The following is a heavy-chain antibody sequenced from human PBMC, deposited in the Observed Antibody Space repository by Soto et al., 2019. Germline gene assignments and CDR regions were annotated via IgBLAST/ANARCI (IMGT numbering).Heavy chain of an antibody. D-gene: IGHD3-16*01. J-gene: IGHJ4*02. V-gene: IGHV3-53*05. Sequence: EVPLVETGGGLLQPGGSLRLSCAASGFIVGNKHMGWVRQAPGRGLESVSILYTDDRTYYADSVKGRFTISRDNSKNTVSLQMNGLRDEDTAMYYCVGAAPGDWGQGTPVTVSS. CDR1: GFIVGNKH. CDR2: LYTDDRT. CDR3: VGAAPGD.